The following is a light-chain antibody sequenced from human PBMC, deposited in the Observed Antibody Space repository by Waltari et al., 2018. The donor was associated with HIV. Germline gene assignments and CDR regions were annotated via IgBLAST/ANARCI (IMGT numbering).Light chain of an antibody. J-gene: IGLJ1*01. CDR3: FSYAGSNNYV. CDR1: SSDVGRYNY. Sequence: QSALTQPPSASGSPGQSVTISCTGTSSDVGRYNYVSWYQQHPGKAPKLMIYEVTKRPPGVPDRFSGSKSGNTASLTVSGLQAEDEADYYCFSYAGSNNYVFGTGTKVAVL. CDR2: EVT. V-gene: IGLV2-8*01.